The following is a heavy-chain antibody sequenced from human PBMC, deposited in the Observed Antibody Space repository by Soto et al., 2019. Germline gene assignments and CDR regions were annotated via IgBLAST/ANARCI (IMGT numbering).Heavy chain of an antibody. V-gene: IGHV4-4*02. CDR3: ARVAAAGTYFDY. D-gene: IGHD6-13*01. CDR2: IYHSGST. CDR1: GGSISSSNW. Sequence: QVQLQESGPGLVKPSGTLSLTCAVSGGSISSSNWWSWVRQPPGKGLEWIGEIYHSGSTNYNPSPKSRVTISVAKSKNQFSLKLSSVTAAVAAVYYCARVAAAGTYFDYWGQGTLVTVSS. J-gene: IGHJ4*02.